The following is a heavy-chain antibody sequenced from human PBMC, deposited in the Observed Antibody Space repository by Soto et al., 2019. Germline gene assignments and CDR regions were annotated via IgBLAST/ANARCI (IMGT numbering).Heavy chain of an antibody. CDR2: IKSTTDGGTT. J-gene: IGHJ5*02. Sequence: EVQLVESGGGLVTPGGSLILSCAASGFPFSNAWMSWVRQAPGKGLEWVGRIKSTTDGGTTDYAAPVKGRFTISSDDSNNTMYLQMNSRKTEDTAVYYCTTEWYYYDSSGHLNWFDPWGQGTLVTVSS. V-gene: IGHV3-15*01. D-gene: IGHD3-22*01. CDR3: TTEWYYYDSSGHLNWFDP. CDR1: GFPFSNAW.